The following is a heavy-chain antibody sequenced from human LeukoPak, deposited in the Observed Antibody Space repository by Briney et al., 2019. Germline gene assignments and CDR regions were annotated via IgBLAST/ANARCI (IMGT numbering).Heavy chain of an antibody. V-gene: IGHV3-48*03. CDR3: VRGGYCSSTICYWYNAFDM. CDR1: GFTFSSYE. D-gene: IGHD2-2*01. CDR2: IATSGSAI. J-gene: IGHJ3*02. Sequence: GGSLRLSCAASGFTFSSYEMSWVRQAPGRGLEWVSYIATSGSAIYYADSVKGRFTISRDNAKNSLHLQMNSLRAEDMAVYYCVRGGYCSSTICYWYNAFDMWGQGTMVTVSS.